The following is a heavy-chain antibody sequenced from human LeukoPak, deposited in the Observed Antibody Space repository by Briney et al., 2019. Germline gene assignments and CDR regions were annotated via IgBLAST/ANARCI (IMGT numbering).Heavy chain of an antibody. CDR3: ARDRGERDSSWSLPAHGFDI. J-gene: IGHJ3*02. V-gene: IGHV1-69*05. CDR1: GGTFNSYA. CDR2: IFPIFGTA. Sequence: SVKVSCKASGGTFNSYAINWVRQAPRQGLEWMGRIFPIFGTANYAQKFQGRVTVTTDESTNTAYMELSSLRPEDTAMYYCARDRGERDSSWSLPAHGFDIWGQGTMVTVSS. D-gene: IGHD6-13*01.